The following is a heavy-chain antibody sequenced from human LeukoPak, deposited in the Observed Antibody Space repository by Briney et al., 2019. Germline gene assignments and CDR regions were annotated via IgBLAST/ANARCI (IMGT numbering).Heavy chain of an antibody. V-gene: IGHV3-23*01. D-gene: IGHD3-9*01. CDR2: TSGSGDGT. J-gene: IGHJ3*02. Sequence: GGSLRLSCAASGFTFSSYAMSWVRQAPGKGLEWVSATSGSGDGTFYADSVKGRFTISRDNSKNTLYLQMNSLRAEDTAIYYCAKDGGYFDWLDAFDIWGQGTMVTVSS. CDR3: AKDGGYFDWLDAFDI. CDR1: GFTFSSYA.